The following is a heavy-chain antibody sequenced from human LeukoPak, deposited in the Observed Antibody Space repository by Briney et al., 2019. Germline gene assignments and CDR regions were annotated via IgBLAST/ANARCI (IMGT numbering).Heavy chain of an antibody. J-gene: IGHJ4*02. D-gene: IGHD3-10*01. CDR2: IRYDGSSK. Sequence: KAGGSLRLSCAASGFTFSDYGMHWVRQAPGKGLEWLSFIRYDGSSKYYADPVKGRFTISRDNSKNTLYLQMNSLRAEDRAVYYCAKDPNYYYGSATYGNYFDHWGQGTLVAVSS. CDR3: AKDPNYYYGSATYGNYFDH. V-gene: IGHV3-30*02. CDR1: GFTFSDYG.